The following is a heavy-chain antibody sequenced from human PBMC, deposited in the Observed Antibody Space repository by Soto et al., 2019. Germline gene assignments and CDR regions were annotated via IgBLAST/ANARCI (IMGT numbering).Heavy chain of an antibody. D-gene: IGHD1-26*01. CDR1: VVSCSRDYQ. J-gene: IGHJ1*01. CDR3: ARAWDF. V-gene: IGHV4-30-4*01. CDR2: ISYSGSP. Sequence: PSETLSPTCTVPVVSCSRDYQWIWIRQPPGKGLEWIGHISYSGSPYYHPSLRSRLSISVDTSKNQFSLKVKSVTAADTAVYYCARAWDFWGQGTLVTVSS.